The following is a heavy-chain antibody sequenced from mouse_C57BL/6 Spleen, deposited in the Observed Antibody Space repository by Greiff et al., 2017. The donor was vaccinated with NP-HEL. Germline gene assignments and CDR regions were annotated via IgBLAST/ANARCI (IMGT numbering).Heavy chain of an antibody. CDR1: GYTFTSFW. V-gene: IGHV1-69*01. CDR2: IDPSDSYT. D-gene: IGHD2-5*01. Sequence: VQLQQSGAELVMPGASVKLSCKASGYTFTSFWMHWVKQRPGQGLEWIGEIDPSDSYTNYNQKFKGKSTLTVDKSSSTAYMQLSSLTSEDSAVYYGARNHYSNDFDYWGQGTTLTVSS. J-gene: IGHJ2*01. CDR3: ARNHYSNDFDY.